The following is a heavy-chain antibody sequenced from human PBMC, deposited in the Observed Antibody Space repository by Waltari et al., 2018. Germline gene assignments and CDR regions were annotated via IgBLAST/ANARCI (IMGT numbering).Heavy chain of an antibody. CDR1: GGSISSGGYS. CDR2: IYHSGST. D-gene: IGHD3-3*01. J-gene: IGHJ3*02. V-gene: IGHV4-30-2*01. CDR3: ARVGFLEWPFRGAFDI. Sequence: QLQLQESGSGLVKPSQTLSLTCAVSGGSISSGGYSWSWIRQPPGKGLEWIGYIYHSGSTYYSPSLKSRVTISVDRSKNQFSLKLSSVTAADTAVYYCARVGFLEWPFRGAFDIWGQGTMVTVSS.